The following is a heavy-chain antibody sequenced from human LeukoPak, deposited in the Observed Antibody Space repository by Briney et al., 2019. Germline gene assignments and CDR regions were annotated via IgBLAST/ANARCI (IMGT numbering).Heavy chain of an antibody. D-gene: IGHD3-16*01. CDR1: GFTFSNYW. Sequence: GGSLRLSCAASGFTFSNYWMHWVRQAPGKGLVWVSRINTDGSSTNYADSVKGRFTISRDNAKNTVYLQMNSLRAEDTAVYYCANGAFRLYYIDVWGKGTTVTVSS. J-gene: IGHJ6*03. CDR2: INTDGSST. CDR3: ANGAFRLYYIDV. V-gene: IGHV3-74*01.